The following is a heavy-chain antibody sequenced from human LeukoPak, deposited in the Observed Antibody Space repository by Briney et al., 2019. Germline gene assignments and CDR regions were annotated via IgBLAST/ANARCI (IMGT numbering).Heavy chain of an antibody. CDR3: AKGGRWLQWDYYYMDV. CDR1: GFTFSSYG. D-gene: IGHD5-24*01. CDR2: ISYDGSNK. V-gene: IGHV3-30*18. Sequence: GGSLILSCSASGFTFSSYGMHWFRQDPPEGRQWGAVISYDGSNKYYADSVMRRFTIPRDNSKKALYLQMNSLRAEDTAVYYCAKGGRWLQWDYYYMDVWGKGSTVTISS. J-gene: IGHJ6*03.